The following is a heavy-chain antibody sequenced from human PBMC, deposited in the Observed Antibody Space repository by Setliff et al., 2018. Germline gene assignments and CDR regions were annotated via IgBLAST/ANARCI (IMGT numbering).Heavy chain of an antibody. Sequence: GASVKVSCKASGYTFTSYGFSWVRQAPGQGLEWMGRVSVYNGNTNYGQEYQGRVAMTTDTSTNTVYMELRSLRSDDTAVYFCVREYSGGGLTWGQGTMVTVSS. CDR1: GYTFTSYG. CDR2: VSVYNGNT. J-gene: IGHJ3*01. CDR3: VREYSGGGLT. D-gene: IGHD1-26*01. V-gene: IGHV1-18*01.